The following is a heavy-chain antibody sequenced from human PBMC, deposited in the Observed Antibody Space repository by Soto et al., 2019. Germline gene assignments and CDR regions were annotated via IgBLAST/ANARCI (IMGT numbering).Heavy chain of an antibody. CDR2: INTYNGNT. CDR1: GYTFTRYG. CDR3: AMVDVYVTPSPQDV. D-gene: IGHD3-16*01. J-gene: IGHJ6*02. V-gene: IGHV1-18*01. Sequence: QVQLVQSGAEVKNPGASVKVSCKASGYTFTRYGIGWARQAPGQGLEWMGRINTYNGNTNYAQNVQGRVTLTTDTSTRTAYMELRSLRSNDTAIYYCAMVDVYVTPSPQDVWGQGTTVIVSS.